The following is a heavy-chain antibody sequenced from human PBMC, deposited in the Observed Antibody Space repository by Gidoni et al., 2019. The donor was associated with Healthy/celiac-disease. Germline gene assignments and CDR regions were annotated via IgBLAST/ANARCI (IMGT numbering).Heavy chain of an antibody. D-gene: IGHD3-22*01. CDR1: GFTFDDSA. V-gene: IGHV3-9*01. Sequence: EVQLVESGGGLVQPGRSLRLHCAASGFTFDDSAMHWVRQAPGKGLEWVSGISWNSGSIGYADSVKGRFTISRDNAKNSLYLQMNSLRAEDTALYYCAKVMPPAYDTDAFDIWGQGTMVTVSS. CDR3: AKVMPPAYDTDAFDI. J-gene: IGHJ3*02. CDR2: ISWNSGSI.